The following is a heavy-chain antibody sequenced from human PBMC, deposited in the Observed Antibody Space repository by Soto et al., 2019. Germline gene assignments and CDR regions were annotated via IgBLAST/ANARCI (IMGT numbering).Heavy chain of an antibody. Sequence: GGSLRLSCAASGFTFSSYSMNWVRQAPGKGLEWVSSISSSSSYIYYADSVRGRFTISRDNAKNSLYLHMNSLRAEDTAVYYCAIDLITTVTTWGDHYYGMDVWARGTTVTVSS. V-gene: IGHV3-21*01. CDR2: ISSSSSYI. J-gene: IGHJ6*02. CDR3: AIDLITTVTTWGDHYYGMDV. D-gene: IGHD4-17*01. CDR1: GFTFSSYS.